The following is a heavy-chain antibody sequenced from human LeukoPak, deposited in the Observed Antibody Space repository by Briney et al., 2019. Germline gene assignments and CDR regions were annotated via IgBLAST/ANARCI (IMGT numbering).Heavy chain of an antibody. Sequence: EASVKVSCKASGGTFSSYAISWVRQAPGQGLEWMGWIHPSTGNPTYAQGFTGRFVFSLDTSISTTYLQISSLKAEDTAVYYCARAYQRLGDLSLPDYWGQGTLVTVSS. CDR3: ARAYQRLGDLSLPDY. J-gene: IGHJ4*02. D-gene: IGHD3-16*02. CDR1: GGTFSSYA. CDR2: IHPSTGNP. V-gene: IGHV7-4-1*02.